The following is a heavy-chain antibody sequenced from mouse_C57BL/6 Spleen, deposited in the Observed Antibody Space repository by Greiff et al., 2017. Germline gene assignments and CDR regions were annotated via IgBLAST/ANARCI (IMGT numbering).Heavy chain of an antibody. CDR1: GYTFTSYW. Sequence: QVQLQQPGAELVKPGASVKLSCKASGYTFTSYWMHWVKQRPGQGLEWIGMIHPNSGSTNYNEKFKGKATLTVDKSSSTAYMQLSSLTSEDSAVXYCARNDGYYADYWGQGTTLTVSS. CDR3: ARNDGYYADY. D-gene: IGHD2-3*01. J-gene: IGHJ2*01. V-gene: IGHV1-64*01. CDR2: IHPNSGST.